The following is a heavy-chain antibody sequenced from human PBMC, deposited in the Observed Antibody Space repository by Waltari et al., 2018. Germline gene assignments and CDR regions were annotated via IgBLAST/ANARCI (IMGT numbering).Heavy chain of an antibody. CDR1: GGSISSYY. Sequence: QVQLQESGPGLVKPSETLSLTCTVAGGSISSYYWIWIRQPPGKGLEWIGYIYYSGSTNYNPSLKSRVTISVDTSKNQFSLKLSSVTAADTAVYYCASSRKAYDYVWGSYRYTQAFDYWGQGTLVTVSS. CDR2: IYYSGST. V-gene: IGHV4-59*01. CDR3: ASSRKAYDYVWGSYRYTQAFDY. D-gene: IGHD3-16*02. J-gene: IGHJ4*02.